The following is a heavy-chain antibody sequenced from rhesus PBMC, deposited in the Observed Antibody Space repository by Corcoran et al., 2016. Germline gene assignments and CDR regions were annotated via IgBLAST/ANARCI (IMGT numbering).Heavy chain of an antibody. V-gene: IGHV4-65*01. J-gene: IGHJ6*01. CDR3: ARDPGIAAAVYGLDS. Sequence: QVQLQESGPAVVKPSETLSLTCAVSGGSISSSNWWSRIRQPPEKWLEWIGYISCSSGRTYYNPSLQSLVTFSTDTSKYQFSLKLSSVTAADTAVYYCARDPGIAAAVYGLDSWGQGVVVTVSS. D-gene: IGHD6-25*01. CDR2: ISCSSGRT. CDR1: GGSISSSNW.